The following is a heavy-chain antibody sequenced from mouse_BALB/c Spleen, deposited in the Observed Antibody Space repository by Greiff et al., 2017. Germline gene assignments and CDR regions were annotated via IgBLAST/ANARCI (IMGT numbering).Heavy chain of an antibody. CDR1: GFSLTSYG. V-gene: IGHV2-9*02. J-gene: IGHJ3*01. CDR3: ARDGNYVFAY. CDR2: IWAGGST. Sequence: QVHVKQSGPGLVAPSQSLSITCTVSGFSLTSYGVHWVRQPPGKGLEWLGVIWAGGSTNYNSALMSRLSISKDNSKSQVFLKMNSLQTDDTAMYYCARDGNYVFAYWGQGTLVTVSA. D-gene: IGHD2-1*01.